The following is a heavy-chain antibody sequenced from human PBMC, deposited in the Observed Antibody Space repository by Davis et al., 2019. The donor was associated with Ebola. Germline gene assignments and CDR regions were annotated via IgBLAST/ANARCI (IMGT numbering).Heavy chain of an antibody. CDR1: GGSVSSGSYY. D-gene: IGHD5-12*01. Sequence: PGGSLRLSCTVSGGSVSSGSYYWSWIRQPPGKGLEWIGYIYYSGSTNYNPSLKSRVTISVDTSKNQFSLKLSSVTAADTAVYYCARRQGYSGYARAFDYWGQGTLVTVSS. CDR3: ARRQGYSGYARAFDY. J-gene: IGHJ4*02. V-gene: IGHV4-61*01. CDR2: IYYSGST.